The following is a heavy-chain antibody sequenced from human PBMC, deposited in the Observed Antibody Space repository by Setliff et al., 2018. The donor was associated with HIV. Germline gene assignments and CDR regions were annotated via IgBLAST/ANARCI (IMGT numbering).Heavy chain of an antibody. Sequence: ASVKVSCKASGYTFTRNAMHWVRQAPGQRLEWMGWINAGNGNTKYSQKFQGRVTITRDTSASTAYTELSSLRSEDTAVYYCARESNTYYYDSSGYYYDYWGQGTLVTVSS. J-gene: IGHJ4*02. V-gene: IGHV1-3*01. D-gene: IGHD3-22*01. CDR1: GYTFTRNA. CDR2: INAGNGNT. CDR3: ARESNTYYYDSSGYYYDY.